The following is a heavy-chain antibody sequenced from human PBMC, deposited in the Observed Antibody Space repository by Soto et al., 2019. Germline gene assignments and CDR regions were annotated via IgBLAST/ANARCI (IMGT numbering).Heavy chain of an antibody. D-gene: IGHD3-22*01. CDR1: GGSISPYY. J-gene: IGHJ4*02. V-gene: IGHV4-59*01. Sequence: PSETLSLTCSVSGGSISPYYWAWIRQSPGKGLEWIGYIYYTGTTSYNPSLKSRVTMSADTSKNQFSLKLNSVTAADTAVYYCARMNYYDTSGYPFDYWGQGMMVTVSS. CDR3: ARMNYYDTSGYPFDY. CDR2: IYYTGTT.